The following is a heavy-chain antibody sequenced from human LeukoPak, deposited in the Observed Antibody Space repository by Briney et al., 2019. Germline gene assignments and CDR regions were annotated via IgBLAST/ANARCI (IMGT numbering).Heavy chain of an antibody. Sequence: ASVKVSCKASGYTFTSYGISWVRQAPGQGLEWMGWISAYNGNTNYAQKLQGRVTMTRDTSTSTVYMELSSLRSEDTAVYYCAREGGKLLWFGELLGSFDYWGQGTLVTVSS. CDR1: GYTFTSYG. V-gene: IGHV1-18*01. CDR2: ISAYNGNT. CDR3: AREGGKLLWFGELLGSFDY. J-gene: IGHJ4*02. D-gene: IGHD3-10*01.